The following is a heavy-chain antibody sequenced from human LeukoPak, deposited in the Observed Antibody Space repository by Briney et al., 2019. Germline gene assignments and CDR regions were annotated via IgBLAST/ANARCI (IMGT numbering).Heavy chain of an antibody. V-gene: IGHV1-2*02. CDR2: IRPDSGGT. D-gene: IGHD2-15*01. Sequence: ASVKVSCKASGYTFSGYYIHWVRQAPGQGLEWMGWIRPDSGGTNYAQKFQGRVTVTRDTSISTAYMELSRLTSDDTAVYYCARGVVAASFYYYMDVWDKGTTVTIPS. CDR3: ARGVVAASFYYYMDV. CDR1: GYTFSGYY. J-gene: IGHJ6*03.